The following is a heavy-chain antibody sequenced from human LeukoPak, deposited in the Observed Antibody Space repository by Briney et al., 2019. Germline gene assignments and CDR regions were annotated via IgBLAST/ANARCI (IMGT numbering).Heavy chain of an antibody. V-gene: IGHV3-48*02. J-gene: IGHJ3*02. CDR2: ISSSSTTI. D-gene: IGHD2-21*02. CDR1: GFTFSSYS. Sequence: RGGSLRLSCAASGFTFSSYSMNWVRQAPGKGLEWVSYISSSSTTIYYADSLKGRFTISRDNGKNSLYLQMNSLRDEDTAVYYCARDRYCGGDCYSNAFDIWGQGTRATVSS. CDR3: ARDRYCGGDCYSNAFDI.